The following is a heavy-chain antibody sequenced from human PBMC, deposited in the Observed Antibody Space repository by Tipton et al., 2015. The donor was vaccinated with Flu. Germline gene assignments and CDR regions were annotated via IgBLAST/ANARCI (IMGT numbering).Heavy chain of an antibody. Sequence: QLVQSGAEVNKPGESLKISCKGSGYTFTTSWIVWVRQMPGKGLEWMGIIYPYDSDTRYSPSFQGRVTISVDKSISTAYLQWNSLKASDTAIYYCARGRELGPADYWGQGTLVTVSS. CDR3: ARGRELGPADY. CDR2: IYPYDSDT. CDR1: GYTFTTSW. V-gene: IGHV5-51*01. J-gene: IGHJ4*02. D-gene: IGHD3-10*01.